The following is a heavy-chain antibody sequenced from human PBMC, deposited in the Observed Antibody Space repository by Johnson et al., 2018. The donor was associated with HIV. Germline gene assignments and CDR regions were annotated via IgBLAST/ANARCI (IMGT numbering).Heavy chain of an antibody. CDR3: TKGRIFGVVMEAFDI. Sequence: QVQLVESGGGVVQPGTSLRLSCAASGFTFSSYAMHWVRQAPGKGLEWVAFIRYDESNIYYADSVKGRFIISRDNSKNTLYLQMNSLRAEDTAVYYCTKGRIFGVVMEAFDIWGQGTMVTVSS. CDR2: IRYDESNI. V-gene: IGHV3-30*02. J-gene: IGHJ3*02. CDR1: GFTFSSYA. D-gene: IGHD3-3*01.